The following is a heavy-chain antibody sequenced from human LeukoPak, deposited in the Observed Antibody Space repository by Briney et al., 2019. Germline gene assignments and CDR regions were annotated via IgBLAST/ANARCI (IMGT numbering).Heavy chain of an antibody. CDR1: GFTFSSYW. CDR3: ARHYSDESSGYFFFDY. Sequence: PGGSLRLSCAASGFTFSSYWMNWVRQPPGKGLEWIGYIHYTGSTNYNPSLESRVTMSVDTSKNQFSLKLSSVTAADTAVYYCARHYSDESSGYFFFDYWGQGTLVTVSS. D-gene: IGHD3-22*01. V-gene: IGHV4-59*08. CDR2: IHYTGST. J-gene: IGHJ4*02.